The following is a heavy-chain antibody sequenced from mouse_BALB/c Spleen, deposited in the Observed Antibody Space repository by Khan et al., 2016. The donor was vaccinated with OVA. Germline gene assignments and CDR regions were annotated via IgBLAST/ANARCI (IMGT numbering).Heavy chain of an antibody. Sequence: VPLQQSGAELAKPGASVKMSCKASGYTFINYWILWVKQRPGQGLEWIGYITPSTGYTAYNQNFKDKATLTADKSSSTAYMQLGSLTSEDSAVYYCVRRCLRWDFDYWGQGTTLTVSS. D-gene: IGHD1-1*01. J-gene: IGHJ2*01. CDR3: VRRCLRWDFDY. CDR2: ITPSTGYT. CDR1: GYTFINYW. V-gene: IGHV1-7*01.